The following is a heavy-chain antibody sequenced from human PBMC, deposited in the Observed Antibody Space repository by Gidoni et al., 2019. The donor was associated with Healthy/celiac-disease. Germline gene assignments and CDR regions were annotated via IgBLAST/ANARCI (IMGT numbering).Heavy chain of an antibody. J-gene: IGHJ6*02. V-gene: IGHV4-34*01. CDR2: IKHSGST. CDR1: GGSFSGYY. D-gene: IGHD3-3*01. CDR3: ARNLGVDFHPYYYYYYGMDV. Sequence: QVQLQQWGAGLLKPSETLSLTCAVYGGSFSGYYWSWIRQPPGKGLEWIGEIKHSGSTNSNPSLKSRVTISVDTSKNQFSLKLSSVTAADTAVYYCARNLGVDFHPYYYYYYGMDVWGQGTTVTVSS.